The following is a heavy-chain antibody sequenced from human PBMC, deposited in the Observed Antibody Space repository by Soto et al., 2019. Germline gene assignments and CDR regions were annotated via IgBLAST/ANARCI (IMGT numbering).Heavy chain of an antibody. CDR1: GYTFFTYD. V-gene: IGHV1-18*01. J-gene: IGHJ5*02. D-gene: IGHD5-12*01. Sequence: QVHLVQSGVEVKTPGASVKVSCQASGYTFFTYDISWVRQAPGQGLEWRGWISTYSGDTKYAQKFQGRVTMTTDTSKTTAYLELRSLISDDTAVYYCARHHGPTTSENWFDPWGQGTLVTVSS. CDR2: ISTYSGDT. CDR3: ARHHGPTTSENWFDP.